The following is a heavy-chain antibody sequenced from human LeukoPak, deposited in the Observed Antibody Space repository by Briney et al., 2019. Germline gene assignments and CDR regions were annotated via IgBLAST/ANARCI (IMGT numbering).Heavy chain of an antibody. V-gene: IGHV4-39*07. J-gene: IGHJ4*02. CDR3: ARQYSSGLESRIDY. CDR1: GGSISSSSYY. Sequence: SETLSLTCTVSGGSISSSSYYWGWIRQPPGKGLEWIGSIYYSGSTYYNPSLKSRVTISVDPSKNQFSLKLSSVTAADTAVYYCARQYSSGLESRIDYWGQGTLVTVSS. CDR2: IYYSGST. D-gene: IGHD6-19*01.